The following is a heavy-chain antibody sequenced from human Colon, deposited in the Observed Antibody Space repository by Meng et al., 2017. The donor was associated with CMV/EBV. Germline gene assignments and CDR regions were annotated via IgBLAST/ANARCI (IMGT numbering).Heavy chain of an antibody. D-gene: IGHD5-12*01. CDR3: VRRSYSGQDDY. CDR2: IYWDDDT. J-gene: IGHJ4*02. Sequence: KTVGPTLVKPTQTLTLTCTFSGFSFITDQAGVGWIRHPPGKALEWLGFIYWDDDTRYSPSLKTRLTITRDTSKNQVILTMTNMDPADTATYYCVRRSYSGQDDYWGQGALVTVSS. V-gene: IGHV2-5*02. CDR1: GFSFITDQAG.